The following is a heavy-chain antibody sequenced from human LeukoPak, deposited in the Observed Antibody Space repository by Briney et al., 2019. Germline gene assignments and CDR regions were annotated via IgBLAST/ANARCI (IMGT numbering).Heavy chain of an antibody. CDR1: GYTFTGYY. CDR2: INPNSGGT. V-gene: IGHV1-2*02. Sequence: GASVKVSCKASGYTFTGYYMHWVRQAPGQGLEWMGWINPNSGGTNYAQKFQGRVTMTRDMSISTAYMELSRLRSDDTAVYYCARGIVVVPAAIYPFDYWGQGTLVTVSS. J-gene: IGHJ4*02. CDR3: ARGIVVVPAAIYPFDY. D-gene: IGHD2-2*01.